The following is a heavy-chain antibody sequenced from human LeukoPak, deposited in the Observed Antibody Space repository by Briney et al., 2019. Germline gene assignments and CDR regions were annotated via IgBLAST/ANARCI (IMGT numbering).Heavy chain of an antibody. V-gene: IGHV4-61*01. J-gene: IGHJ2*01. CDR1: GGSISSGSYY. CDR2: IYYSGST. CDR3: ARGSYILTGYYVYAPATPYWYFDL. Sequence: SETLSLTCTVSGGSISSGSYYWSWIRQPPGKGLEWIGYIYYSGSTYYNPSLKSRVTISVDTSKNQFSLKLSSVTAADTAVYYCARGSYILTGYYVYAPATPYWYFDLWGRGTLVTVSS. D-gene: IGHD3-9*01.